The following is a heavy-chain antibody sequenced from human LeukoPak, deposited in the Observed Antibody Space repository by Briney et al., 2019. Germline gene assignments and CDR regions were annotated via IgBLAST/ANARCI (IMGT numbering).Heavy chain of an antibody. Sequence: PGGSLRLSCAASRFTFSGYAMYWVRQAPGKGLEWVSCIDASGVNTYYADSVKGRFTISRDNSRNTLYLQMNSLRAEDTAVYYCAKGWGSGWYGWFEPWGQGDLVTLSS. CDR1: RFTFSGYA. V-gene: IGHV3-23*01. J-gene: IGHJ5*02. CDR3: AKGWGSGWYGWFEP. CDR2: IDASGVNT. D-gene: IGHD6-19*01.